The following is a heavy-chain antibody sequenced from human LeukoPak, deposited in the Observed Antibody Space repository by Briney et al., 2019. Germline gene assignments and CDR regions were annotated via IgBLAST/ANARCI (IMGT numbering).Heavy chain of an antibody. Sequence: PGGSLRLSCAASGFTVSSNYMSWVRQAPGKGLEWVSAISGSGGSTYYANSVKGRFTISRDNSKNTLYLQMNSLRAEDTAVYYCARPMRGYDILTGFDGFGYWGQGTLVTVSS. CDR2: ISGSGGST. CDR3: ARPMRGYDILTGFDGFGY. V-gene: IGHV3-53*05. D-gene: IGHD3-9*01. J-gene: IGHJ4*02. CDR1: GFTVSSNY.